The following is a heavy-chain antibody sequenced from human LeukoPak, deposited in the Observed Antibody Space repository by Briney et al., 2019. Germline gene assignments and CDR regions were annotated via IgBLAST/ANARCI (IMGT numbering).Heavy chain of an antibody. CDR3: ARATDFGSYLYWYFDL. D-gene: IGHD1-26*01. J-gene: IGHJ2*01. CDR2: ISYDGSNK. V-gene: IGHV3-30-3*01. Sequence: GGSLRLSCAASGFTFSSYAMHWVRQAPSKGLEWVAVISYDGSNKYYADSVKGRFTISRDNAKNSLYLQMNSLRAEDTAVYYCARATDFGSYLYWYFDLWGRGTLVTVSS. CDR1: GFTFSSYA.